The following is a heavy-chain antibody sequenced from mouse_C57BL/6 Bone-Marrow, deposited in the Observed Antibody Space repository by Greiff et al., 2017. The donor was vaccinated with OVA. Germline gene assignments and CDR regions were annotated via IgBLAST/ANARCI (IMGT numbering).Heavy chain of an antibody. CDR2: IRSKSNNYAT. V-gene: IGHV10-1*01. Sequence: EVKLVESGGGLVQPKGSLKLSCAASGFSFNTYAMNWVRQAPGKGLEWVARIRSKSNNYATYYADSVKDRFTISRDDSESMLYLQMNNLKTEDTAMYYCVRHDYSNYGYAMDYWGQGTSVTVSS. CDR1: GFSFNTYA. J-gene: IGHJ4*01. CDR3: VRHDYSNYGYAMDY. D-gene: IGHD2-5*01.